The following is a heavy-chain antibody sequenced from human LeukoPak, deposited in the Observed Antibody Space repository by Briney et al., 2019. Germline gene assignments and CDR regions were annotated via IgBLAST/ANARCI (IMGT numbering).Heavy chain of an antibody. CDR3: ARHDSYTPD. D-gene: IGHD2-2*02. V-gene: IGHV3-23*01. Sequence: PGGSLRLSRAASGFTFNNYAMSGARQAPGKGLEWVSGISDSGRATYYTDSVRGRCTISRDNSKNTVYLQMSNLRAEDTAVYFCARHDSYTPDGGPGSLVTVSS. J-gene: IGHJ4*02. CDR2: ISDSGRAT. CDR1: GFTFNNYA.